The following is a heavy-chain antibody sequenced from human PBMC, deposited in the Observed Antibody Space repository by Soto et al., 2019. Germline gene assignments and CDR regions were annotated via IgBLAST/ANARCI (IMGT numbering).Heavy chain of an antibody. CDR1: GSSINSSGYY. CDR2: MFYGVST. V-gene: IGHV4-39*01. Sequence: SETLSLTCTVSGSSINSSGYYWGWIRQPPGKGLEWIGSMFYGVSTYYNPSLKSRVTVSVDTSKNQFSLNLRSVTAADTAVYYCARLPSRHLVDHWGQGTLVNAS. CDR3: ARLPSRHLVDH. J-gene: IGHJ4*02. D-gene: IGHD3-3*02.